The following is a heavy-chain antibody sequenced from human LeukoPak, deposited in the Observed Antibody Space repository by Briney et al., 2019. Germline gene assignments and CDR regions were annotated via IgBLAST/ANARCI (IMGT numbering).Heavy chain of an antibody. CDR3: AKDRCTNGGCSFDS. V-gene: IGHV3-23*01. J-gene: IGHJ4*02. D-gene: IGHD1-1*01. CDR1: GFTFEAQA. Sequence: GGSLRLSCAASGFTFEAQAMSWVRQAPGKGLEWVSAITGTGNKRDYADSVNGRFTISRDNSANMVYLQMNNLRAEDTALYYCAKDRCTNGGCSFDSWGQGTPVTVSS. CDR2: ITGTGNKR.